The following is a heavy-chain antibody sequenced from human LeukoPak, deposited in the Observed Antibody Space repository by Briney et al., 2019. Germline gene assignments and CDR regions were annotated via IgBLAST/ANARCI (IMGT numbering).Heavy chain of an antibody. J-gene: IGHJ4*02. Sequence: GGSLRLSCAASGFTFSSYGMHWVRQAPGKGLEWVAFIRYDGSNRYYADSVKGRFTISRDDSKNTLYLQMNSLRAEDTAVYYCAREGDDSSGYLHYWGQGTLVTVSS. V-gene: IGHV3-30*02. CDR2: IRYDGSNR. CDR1: GFTFSSYG. D-gene: IGHD3-22*01. CDR3: AREGDDSSGYLHY.